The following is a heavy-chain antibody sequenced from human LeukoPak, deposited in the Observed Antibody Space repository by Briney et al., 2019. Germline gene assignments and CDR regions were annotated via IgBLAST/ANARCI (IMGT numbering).Heavy chain of an antibody. V-gene: IGHV1-46*01. CDR3: ARDLPGDYYDSSGYYSALPDTFDI. CDR1: GYTFTSYY. J-gene: IGHJ3*02. CDR2: INPSGGST. Sequence: ASVKVSCKASGYTFTSYYMHWVRQAPGQGLEWMGIINPSGGSTSYAQKFQGRVTMTRDMSTSTVYMELSSLRSEDTAVYYCARDLPGDYYDSSGYYSALPDTFDIWGQGTMVTVSS. D-gene: IGHD3-22*01.